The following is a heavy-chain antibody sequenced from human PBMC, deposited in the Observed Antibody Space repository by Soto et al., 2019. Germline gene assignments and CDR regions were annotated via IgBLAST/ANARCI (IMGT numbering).Heavy chain of an antibody. CDR1: GYSFTSHW. CDR3: ERQHYSNYRGGMDV. J-gene: IGHJ6*02. Sequence: PGESLKISCKTSGYSFTSHWIAWVRQMPGKGLEWMGIIYPSDSDIRYRPSFQGQVTISVDKSISTAYLQWSSLKASDTATYYCERQHYSNYRGGMDVWGQGTTVTVSS. D-gene: IGHD2-2*01. V-gene: IGHV5-51*01. CDR2: IYPSDSDI.